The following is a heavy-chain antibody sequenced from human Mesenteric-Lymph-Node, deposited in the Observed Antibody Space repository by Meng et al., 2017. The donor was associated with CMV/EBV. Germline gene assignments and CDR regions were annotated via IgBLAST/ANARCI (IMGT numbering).Heavy chain of an antibody. Sequence: GESLKISCAASGFTFSSYDMHWVRQGTGKGLEWVSGIGIAGDTHYTGSVKGRFTISRENDKNSLYLQMNSLRAGDTAVYYCAKPGYSSSWYRNFDLWGRGTLVTVSS. V-gene: IGHV3-13*01. J-gene: IGHJ2*01. D-gene: IGHD6-13*01. CDR3: AKPGYSSSWYRNFDL. CDR1: GFTFSSYD. CDR2: IGIAGDT.